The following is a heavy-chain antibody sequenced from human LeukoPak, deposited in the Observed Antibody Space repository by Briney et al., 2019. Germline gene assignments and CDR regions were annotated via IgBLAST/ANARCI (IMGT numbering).Heavy chain of an antibody. D-gene: IGHD6-19*01. CDR3: ARYGNGAWLAHYSFDM. J-gene: IGHJ3*02. CDR1: GFTLSNYW. CDR2: IKQDGSEK. V-gene: IGHV3-7*01. Sequence: GGSLRLSCAASGFTLSNYWMSWVRQAPGKGLEWVANIKQDGSEKYYVDSVKGRFAISRDNAKNSLYLQMNSLGAEDTAVYYCARYGNGAWLAHYSFDMWGQGTMVTVS.